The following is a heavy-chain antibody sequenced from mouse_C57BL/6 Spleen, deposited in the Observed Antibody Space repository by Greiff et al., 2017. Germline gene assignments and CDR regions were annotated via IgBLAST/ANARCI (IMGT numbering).Heavy chain of an antibody. Sequence: VQLQQSGAELVKPGASVKLSCTASGFNINDYYMHWVKQRTEQGLEWIGWIDPEDGDTKYAPKFQGKATITADTSSNTAYLQLSSLTSEDTAVYYCARSETDQALWFAYWGQGTLVTVAA. CDR1: GFNINDYY. J-gene: IGHJ3*01. D-gene: IGHD3-2*02. CDR2: IDPEDGDT. V-gene: IGHV14-2*01. CDR3: ARSETDQALWFAY.